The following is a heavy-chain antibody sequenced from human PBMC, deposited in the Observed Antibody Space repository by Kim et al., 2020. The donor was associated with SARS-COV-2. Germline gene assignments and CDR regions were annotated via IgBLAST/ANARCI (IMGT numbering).Heavy chain of an antibody. D-gene: IGHD1-7*01. V-gene: IGHV4-59*08. CDR1: GGSISSYY. J-gene: IGHJ3*02. Sequence: SETLSLTCTVSGGSISSYYWSWIRQPPGKGLEWIGYIYYSGSANYNPSLKSRVTISVDTSKNQFSLKLSSVTAADTAVYYCARHGGGPKLPDARRGAFDIWGQGTMVTVSS. CDR2: IYYSGSA. CDR3: ARHGGGPKLPDARRGAFDI.